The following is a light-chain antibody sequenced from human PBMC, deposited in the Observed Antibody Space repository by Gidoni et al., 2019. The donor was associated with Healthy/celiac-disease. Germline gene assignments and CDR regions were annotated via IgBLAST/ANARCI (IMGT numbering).Light chain of an antibody. CDR1: SYNIGSNT. J-gene: IGLJ2*01. Sequence: QSVLTQPPSASGTPGQRVTISCSGSSYNIGSNTVNWYQQLPGTAPKLLIYSNNQRPSGVPDRFSGSKSGNSASLAISGLQSEDEADYYCAAWDDSLNGVVFGGGTKLTVL. CDR2: SNN. V-gene: IGLV1-44*01. CDR3: AAWDDSLNGVV.